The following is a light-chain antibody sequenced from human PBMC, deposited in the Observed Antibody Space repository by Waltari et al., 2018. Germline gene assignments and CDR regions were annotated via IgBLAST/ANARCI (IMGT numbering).Light chain of an antibody. V-gene: IGLV3-19*01. CDR2: DKN. CDR1: SLSSSY. Sequence: SSELTQDPAVSVAIGQTVRITCQGDSLSSSYASWYQQRPGQAPILVMYDKNNRPSGVPDRFSGSSSHNTASLTITGAQAEDEASYYCHSRDASGVAGSFGGGTKLTVL. CDR3: HSRDASGVAGS. J-gene: IGLJ2*01.